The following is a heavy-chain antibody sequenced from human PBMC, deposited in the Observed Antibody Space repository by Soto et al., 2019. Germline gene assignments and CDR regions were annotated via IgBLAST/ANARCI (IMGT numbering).Heavy chain of an antibody. V-gene: IGHV4-59*01. Sequence: SETLSLNRPVSGECICRWYSNWIRQPPGKGLEWIGYIYYSGSTNYNPSLKSRVTISVDTSKNQFSLKLSSVTAADTAVYYCARGLGDDSIWGQGTMVTVSS. CDR3: ARGLGDDSI. J-gene: IGHJ3*02. D-gene: IGHD1-26*01. CDR2: IYYSGST. CDR1: GECICRWY.